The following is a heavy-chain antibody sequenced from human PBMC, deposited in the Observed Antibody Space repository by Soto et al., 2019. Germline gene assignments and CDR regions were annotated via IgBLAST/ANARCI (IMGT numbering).Heavy chain of an antibody. CDR2: IKSDGGNI. J-gene: IGHJ5*02. CDR3: VRAQGSDWFDR. V-gene: IGHV3-74*01. Sequence: EVQLVESGGGIAQPGGSVRLSCAASGFTFSNYWMHWVRQVPGKGLVWVSRIKSDGGNIIYADSVKGRFTISRDNAKNTLYLQMNSLRAEDAAIYYCVRAQGSDWFDRWGQGTLVTVSS. CDR1: GFTFSNYW.